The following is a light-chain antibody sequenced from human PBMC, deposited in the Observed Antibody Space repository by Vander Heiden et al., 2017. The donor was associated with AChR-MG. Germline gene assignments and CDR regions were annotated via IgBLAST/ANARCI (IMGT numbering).Light chain of an antibody. CDR2: DVS. CDR1: SSDVGTYNY. V-gene: IGLV2-14*03. J-gene: IGLJ3*02. Sequence: QSALTQPASVSGSPGPSITISCTGTSSDVGTYNYVSWYQQHPGKAPKLMIYDVSNRPSGVSNRFSGSKSGNTASLTISGLQAEDEADYYCSSYTSSSTLGVFGGGTKLTVL. CDR3: SSYTSSSTLGV.